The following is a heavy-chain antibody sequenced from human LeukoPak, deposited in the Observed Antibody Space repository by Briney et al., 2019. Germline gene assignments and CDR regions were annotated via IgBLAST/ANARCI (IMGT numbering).Heavy chain of an antibody. J-gene: IGHJ5*02. D-gene: IGHD5-18*01. Sequence: SETLSLTCTVSDGSMTNYHWTWIRQSPGKAPEYIGYIYNIETTDYNPSLKSRVTVSVDMSKKQFSLRLNSVTAADTAVYYCARGSDGYRFDPWGQGILVTVSS. V-gene: IGHV4-59*01. CDR3: ARGSDGYRFDP. CDR2: IYNIETT. CDR1: DGSMTNYH.